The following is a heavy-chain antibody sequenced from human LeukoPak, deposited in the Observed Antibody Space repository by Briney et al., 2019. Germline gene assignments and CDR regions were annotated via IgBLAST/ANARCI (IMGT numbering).Heavy chain of an antibody. Sequence: AGGSLRLSCAASGFTFSSYWMSWVRQAPGKGLEWVANIQQDGSEKFYVDSVKGRFTISRDNAKNSLYPQMNSLRAEDTAVYYCAGDSGRKDDYWGQGTLVTVSS. CDR1: GFTFSSYW. CDR3: AGDSGRKDDY. D-gene: IGHD6-19*01. V-gene: IGHV3-7*01. J-gene: IGHJ4*02. CDR2: IQQDGSEK.